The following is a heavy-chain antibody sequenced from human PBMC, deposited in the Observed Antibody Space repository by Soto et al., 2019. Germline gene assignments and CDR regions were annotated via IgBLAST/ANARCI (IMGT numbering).Heavy chain of an antibody. Sequence: QVQLQESGPGLVKPSETLSLTCAVSGASVSSGSYQWSWIRQSPGKGLEWIGFISFTGSTNSNPSVESRVTFSVDAAKNQVSLKLTSVTAADTALYFCARLQCYDFWSGSDPPDVWGQGTTVTVSS. J-gene: IGHJ6*02. CDR1: GASVSSGSYQ. V-gene: IGHV4-61*01. CDR2: ISFTGST. CDR3: ARLQCYDFWSGSDPPDV. D-gene: IGHD3-3*01.